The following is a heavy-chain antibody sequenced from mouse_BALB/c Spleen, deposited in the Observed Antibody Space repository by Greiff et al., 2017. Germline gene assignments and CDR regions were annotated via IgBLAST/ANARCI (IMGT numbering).Heavy chain of an antibody. CDR3: TRDGGTTGGYYFDY. CDR1: GFTFSSYT. Sequence: DVMLVESGGGLVKPGGSLKLSCAASGFTFSSYTMSWVRQTPEKRLEWVATISSGGSYTYYPDSVKGRFTISRDNAKNTLYLQMSSLKSEDTAMYYCTRDGGTTGGYYFDYWGQGTTLTVSS. D-gene: IGHD1-1*01. CDR2: ISSGGSYT. J-gene: IGHJ2*01. V-gene: IGHV5-6-4*01.